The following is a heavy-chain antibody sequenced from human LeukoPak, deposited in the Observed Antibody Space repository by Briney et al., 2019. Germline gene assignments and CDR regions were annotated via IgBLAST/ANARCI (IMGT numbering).Heavy chain of an antibody. CDR1: GFTVSTYW. J-gene: IGHJ4*02. V-gene: IGHV3-7*01. CDR2: IKEDGSEK. CDR3: ARDGSGYQ. D-gene: IGHD3-22*01. Sequence: GGSLRLSCAASGFTVSTYWMSWVRQAPGKGLEWVANIKEDGSEKYYGDSVKGRFTISRDNAKNSLYLQMNSLRAEDTAVYYCARDGSGYQWGQGTLVTVSS.